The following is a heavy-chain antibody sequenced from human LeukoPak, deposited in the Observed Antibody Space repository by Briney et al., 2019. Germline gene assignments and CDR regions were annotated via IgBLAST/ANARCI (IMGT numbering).Heavy chain of an antibody. CDR1: GYSISSGYY. CDR2: IYHSGST. CDR3: ARKRFLEWFLDV. Sequence: SETLSLTCAVSGYSISSGYYWGWIRQPPGKGLEWSGSIYHSGSTYYNPSLKSRVTISVDTSKNQFSLKLSSVTAADTAVYYCARKRFLEWFLDVWGKGTTVTVSS. J-gene: IGHJ6*04. V-gene: IGHV4-38-2*01. D-gene: IGHD3-3*01.